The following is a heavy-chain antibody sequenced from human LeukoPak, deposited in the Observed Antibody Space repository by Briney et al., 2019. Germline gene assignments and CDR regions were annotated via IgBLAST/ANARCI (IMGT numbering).Heavy chain of an antibody. CDR3: ARDGRDCSGGSCFD. CDR2: IYSSGTT. CDR1: GVSISRYY. V-gene: IGHV4-4*07. Sequence: SETLSLACTVSGVSISRYYWSWIRQPAGKGLEWIGRIYSSGTTNYNPSLKSRVTMSVDTSENQLSLRLSSVTAADTAVYYCARDGRDCSGGSCFDWGQGTLVTVSS. D-gene: IGHD2-15*01. J-gene: IGHJ4*02.